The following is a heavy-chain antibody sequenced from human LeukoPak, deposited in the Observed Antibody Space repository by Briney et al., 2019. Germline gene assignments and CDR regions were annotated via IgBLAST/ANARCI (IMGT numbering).Heavy chain of an antibody. V-gene: IGHV5-51*01. D-gene: IGHD6-13*01. Sequence: GESLKISCKVSGYIFTNYWIGWVRQMPGKGLEWMGIIYPGDSDTRYSPSFQGQVTISADKSISTAYLQWSSLKASDTAMYYCASVAAAGTGGVDYWGQGTLVTVSS. J-gene: IGHJ4*02. CDR1: GYIFTNYW. CDR3: ASVAAAGTGGVDY. CDR2: IYPGDSDT.